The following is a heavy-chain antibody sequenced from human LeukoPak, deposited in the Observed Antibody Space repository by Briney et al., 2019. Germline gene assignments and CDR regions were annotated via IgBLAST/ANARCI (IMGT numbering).Heavy chain of an antibody. Sequence: PGGSLRLSCAASGFTFSDYYMSWIRQSPGKGLEWIGSIYYSGTTYYNPSLESRVTISDNTSKNRFSLMLTSLTAADTAVYYCARQSSGYYYYYIDVWGEGTTVIVSS. J-gene: IGHJ6*03. CDR1: GFTFSDYY. CDR2: IYYSGTT. D-gene: IGHD3-10*01. V-gene: IGHV4-59*05. CDR3: ARQSSGYYYYYIDV.